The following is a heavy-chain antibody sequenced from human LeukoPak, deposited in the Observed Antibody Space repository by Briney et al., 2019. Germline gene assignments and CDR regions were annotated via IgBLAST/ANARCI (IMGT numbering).Heavy chain of an antibody. CDR3: AREEYGSERDYYYCYGMDV. D-gene: IGHD3-10*01. V-gene: IGHV3-66*02. CDR1: GLTVSSNY. Sequence: GGSLRLSCAASGLTVSSNYMSWVRQAPGKGLEWVSVIYSGGSTYYADSVKGRFTISRDNSKNTLYLQMNSLRAEDTAVYYCAREEYGSERDYYYCYGMDVWGQGTTVTVSS. CDR2: IYSGGST. J-gene: IGHJ6*02.